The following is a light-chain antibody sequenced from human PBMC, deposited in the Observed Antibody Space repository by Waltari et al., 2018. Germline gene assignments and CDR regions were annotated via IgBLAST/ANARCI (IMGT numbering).Light chain of an antibody. CDR3: CSFSGSYTVV. CDR1: SSDVGDYNY. CDR2: DVS. J-gene: IGLJ3*02. V-gene: IGLV2-11*01. Sequence: QSALTQPRSVSGSPGPSVTISCTGTSSDVGDYNYVSWYQQRPGKAPKLMIYDVSERPSGVPHRFSGSKSGNTASLTISGLQAEDEGDYYCCSFSGSYTVVFGGGTKLTVL.